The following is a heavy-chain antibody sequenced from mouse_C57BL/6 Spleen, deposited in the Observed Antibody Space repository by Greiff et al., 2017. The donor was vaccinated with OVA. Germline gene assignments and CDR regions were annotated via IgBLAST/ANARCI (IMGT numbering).Heavy chain of an antibody. CDR3: AREYSNYVRGYFDV. D-gene: IGHD2-5*01. CDR1: GFTFSSYA. CDR2: ISDGGSYT. Sequence: EVMLVESGGGLVKPGGSLKLSCAASGFTFSSYAMSWVRQTPEKRLEWVATISDGGSYTYYPDNVKGRFTISRDNAKNNLYLQMSHLKSEDTAMYYCAREYSNYVRGYFDVWGTGTTVTVSS. J-gene: IGHJ1*03. V-gene: IGHV5-4*01.